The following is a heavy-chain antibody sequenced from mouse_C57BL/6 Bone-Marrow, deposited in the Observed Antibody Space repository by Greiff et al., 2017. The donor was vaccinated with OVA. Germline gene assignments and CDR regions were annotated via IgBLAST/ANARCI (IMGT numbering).Heavy chain of an antibody. J-gene: IGHJ3*01. D-gene: IGHD3-1*01. CDR2: ISSGGSYT. CDR3: ARRGYSPCAY. Sequence: EVKLMESGGDLVKPGGSLKLSCAASGFTFSSYGMSWVRQTPDKRLEWVATISSGGSYTYYPDSVKGRFTISRDNAKNTLYLQMSSLKSEDTAMYYCARRGYSPCAYWGQGTLVTVSA. V-gene: IGHV5-6*02. CDR1: GFTFSSYG.